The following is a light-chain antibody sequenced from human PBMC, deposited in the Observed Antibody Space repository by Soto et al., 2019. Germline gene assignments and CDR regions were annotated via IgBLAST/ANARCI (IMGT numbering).Light chain of an antibody. CDR2: GAS. CDR3: QQYGSSPT. Sequence: EIVLTQSPGTLSLSPGERATLSXRARQSVSNNYLAWYQQKPGQAPRRLIYGASSRATGIPDRFSGSGSGTDFPLTISRLEPEDFAVYYCQQYGSSPTFGEGTRLEI. V-gene: IGKV3-20*01. CDR1: QSVSNNY. J-gene: IGKJ5*01.